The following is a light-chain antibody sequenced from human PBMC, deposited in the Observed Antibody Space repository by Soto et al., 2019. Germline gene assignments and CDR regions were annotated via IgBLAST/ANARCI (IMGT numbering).Light chain of an antibody. Sequence: EILLTQSRATLSLSPGEGATLSCRASQSVSSSLLAWYQQKPVQAPRLLIYATSRRAPGIPARFSGSGSGTDFTLTISRLETEDFAVYDCHQFDSARTFSQGTKVEIK. CDR1: QSVSSSL. V-gene: IGKV3-20*01. J-gene: IGKJ1*01. CDR3: HQFDSART. CDR2: ATS.